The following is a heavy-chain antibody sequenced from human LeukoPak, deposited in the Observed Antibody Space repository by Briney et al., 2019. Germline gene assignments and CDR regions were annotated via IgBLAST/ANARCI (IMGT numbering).Heavy chain of an antibody. CDR2: ISYDGSNK. CDR3: ARDFDYSLDY. CDR1: GFTFSSYA. Sequence: QTGGSLRLSCAASGFTFSSYAMHWVRQAPGKGLEWVAVISYDGSNKYYADSVKGRFTISRDNSKNTLYLQMNSLRAEDTAVYHCARDFDYSLDYWGQGTLVTVSS. V-gene: IGHV3-30-3*01. D-gene: IGHD4-11*01. J-gene: IGHJ4*02.